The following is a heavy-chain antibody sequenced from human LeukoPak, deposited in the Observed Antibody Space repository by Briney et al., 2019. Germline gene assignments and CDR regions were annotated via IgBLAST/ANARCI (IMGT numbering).Heavy chain of an antibody. J-gene: IGHJ5*02. CDR2: INPSGGST. V-gene: IGHV1-46*01. CDR3: ARGPHKRTYDRDNWFDP. D-gene: IGHD3-3*01. Sequence: ASVKVSCKASGYTFSNYYMYWVRQAPGQGLEWMGLINPSGGSTNYAQKFQGRVTMTRDMSTSTVYMELSSLRSEDTAVFYCARGPHKRTYDRDNWFDPWGQGTLVTVSS. CDR1: GYTFSNYY.